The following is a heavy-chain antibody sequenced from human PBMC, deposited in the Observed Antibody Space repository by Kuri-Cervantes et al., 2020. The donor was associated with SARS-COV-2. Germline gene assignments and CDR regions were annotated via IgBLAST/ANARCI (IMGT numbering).Heavy chain of an antibody. CDR3: ARVHVRLYGMGV. J-gene: IGHJ6*02. CDR2: INHSGST. CDR1: GGSFSGYY. D-gene: IGHD3-10*02. Sequence: GSLRLSCAVYGGSFSGYYWSWIRQPPGKGLEWIGEINHSGSTNYNPSLKSRVTISVDTSKNQFSLKLSSVTAADTAVYYCARVHVRLYGMGVWGQGTTVTVSS. V-gene: IGHV4-34*01.